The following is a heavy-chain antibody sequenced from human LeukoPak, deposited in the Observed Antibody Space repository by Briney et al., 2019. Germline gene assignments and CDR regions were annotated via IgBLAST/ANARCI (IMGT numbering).Heavy chain of an antibody. CDR2: IYYSGST. D-gene: IGHD3-10*01. CDR3: ARLAPYPGVLASDY. CDR1: GGSISGHY. J-gene: IGHJ4*02. V-gene: IGHV4-59*08. Sequence: KPWEALSLTCTVSGGSISGHYWNWIRQPPGKGLEWIGYIYYSGSTSYNPSLKSRVTISVDTSKNQFSLKLTSVTAADTAVYYCARLAPYPGVLASDYWGQGTLVTVPS.